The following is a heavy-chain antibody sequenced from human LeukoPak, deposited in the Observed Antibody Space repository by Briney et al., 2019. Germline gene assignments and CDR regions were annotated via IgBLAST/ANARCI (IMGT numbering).Heavy chain of an antibody. CDR1: GGSISSSSYY. D-gene: IGHD6-13*01. J-gene: IGHJ4*02. CDR2: IYYSGST. Sequence: SETLSLTCTVPGGSISSSSYYWGWIRQPPGRGLEGIGSIYYSGSTHYNPSLKSRVTISVDTSKNQFSLKLSAVTDADTAVYYCARTPNRRYSSSWYYFDYWGQGTLVTVSS. V-gene: IGHV4-39*01. CDR3: ARTPNRRYSSSWYYFDY.